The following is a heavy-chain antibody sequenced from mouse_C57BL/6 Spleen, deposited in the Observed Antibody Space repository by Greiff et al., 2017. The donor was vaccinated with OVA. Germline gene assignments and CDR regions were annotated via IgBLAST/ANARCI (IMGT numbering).Heavy chain of an antibody. V-gene: IGHV1-22*01. CDR2: INPNNGGT. CDR3: ARWGTTVVYYFDY. D-gene: IGHD1-1*01. CDR1: GYTFTDYN. J-gene: IGHJ2*01. Sequence: EVQLQQSGPELVKPGASVKMSCKASGYTFTDYNMHWVKQSHGKSLEWIGYINPNNGGTSYNQKFKGKATLTVNKSSSTAYMELRSLTSEDSAVYFCARWGTTVVYYFDYWGQGTTLTVSS.